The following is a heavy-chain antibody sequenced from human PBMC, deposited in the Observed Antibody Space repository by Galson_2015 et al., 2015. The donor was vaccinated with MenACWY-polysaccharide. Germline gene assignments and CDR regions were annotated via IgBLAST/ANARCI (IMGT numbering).Heavy chain of an antibody. D-gene: IGHD6-13*01. CDR3: AKASQWGAAAVGSFDH. J-gene: IGHJ4*02. CDR2: ISGSGTDI. V-gene: IGHV3-23*01. CDR1: GFSITSYA. Sequence: SLRLSCAASGFSITSYAVNWVRQAPGKGLEWVAVISGSGTDIRYADSVKGRFTISRDTSKSTLYLQMNSPRAEDTAKYYCAKASQWGAAAVGSFDHWGQGTLVTVSS.